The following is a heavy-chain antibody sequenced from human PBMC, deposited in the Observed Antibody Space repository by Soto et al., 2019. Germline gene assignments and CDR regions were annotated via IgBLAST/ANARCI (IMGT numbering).Heavy chain of an antibody. J-gene: IGHJ4*02. V-gene: IGHV3-66*01. Sequence: EVQLVESGGGLVQPGGSLRLSCAASGFTVSSNYMSWVRQAPGKGLEWVSVIYSGGSTYYAASVKGRFTISRDNSKNTLYLQMNSLRAEDTAVYYCATLGRLWSTPRYWGQGTLVTVSS. D-gene: IGHD5-18*01. CDR2: IYSGGST. CDR1: GFTVSSNY. CDR3: ATLGRLWSTPRY.